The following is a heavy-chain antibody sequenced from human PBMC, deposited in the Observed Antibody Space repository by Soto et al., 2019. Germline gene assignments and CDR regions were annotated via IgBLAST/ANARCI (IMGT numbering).Heavy chain of an antibody. CDR1: GYTFTSYG. D-gene: IGHD6-19*01. J-gene: IGHJ4*02. Sequence: GASVKVSCKASGYTFTSYGISWVRQAPGQGLEWMGWISAYNGNTNYAQKLQGRVTMTTDTSTSTAYMELRSLRSDDTAVYYWARAAQLAVAWEFDYWGQGTLVTVSS. CDR3: ARAAQLAVAWEFDY. V-gene: IGHV1-18*01. CDR2: ISAYNGNT.